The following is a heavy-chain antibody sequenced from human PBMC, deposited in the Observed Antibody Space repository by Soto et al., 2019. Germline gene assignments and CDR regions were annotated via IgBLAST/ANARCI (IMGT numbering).Heavy chain of an antibody. CDR2: ISTRGGRT. D-gene: IGHD3-10*01. CDR1: GFSFSSYA. CDR3: EKEFYYHDPRQYSDLYFDS. V-gene: IGHV3-23*01. Sequence: GGSLRLSCAASGFSFSSYAMSWVRQAPPQGLEWVSSISTRGGRTYYADSVKGRFSISRDNSANAVYLDMDNLRAEDTGIYYCEKEFYYHDPRQYSDLYFDSWGQGALVTVSS. J-gene: IGHJ4*02.